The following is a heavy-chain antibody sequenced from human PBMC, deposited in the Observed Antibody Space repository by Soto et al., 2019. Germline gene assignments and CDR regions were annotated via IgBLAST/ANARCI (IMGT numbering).Heavy chain of an antibody. Sequence: EVRLLESGGGLEQPGGSLRLSCAASGFTFSNSAMNWVRQAPGKGLEWVSSIRVGGGDTFYADSVKGRFTVSRDTSKNTVYLEMNSLRAEDTAIYYCAKCSVGTVRSSGWCNWFDPWGQGTLVTVSS. V-gene: IGHV3-23*01. D-gene: IGHD6-19*01. CDR2: IRVGGGDT. J-gene: IGHJ5*02. CDR1: GFTFSNSA. CDR3: AKCSVGTVRSSGWCNWFDP.